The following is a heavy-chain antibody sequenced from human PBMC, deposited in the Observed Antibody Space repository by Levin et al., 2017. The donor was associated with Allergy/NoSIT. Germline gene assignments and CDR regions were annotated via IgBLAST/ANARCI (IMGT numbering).Heavy chain of an antibody. V-gene: IGHV3-53*01. D-gene: IGHD1-1*01. CDR1: GFTVSSNY. J-gene: IGHJ6*03. CDR3: ASSDALTHNDHYYYYMDV. Sequence: GESLKISCAASGFTVSSNYMSWVRQAPGKGLEWVSVIYSGGSTYYADSVKGRFTISRDNSKNTLYLQMNSLRAEDTAVYYCASSDALTHNDHYYYYMDVWGKGTTVTVSS. CDR2: IYSGGST.